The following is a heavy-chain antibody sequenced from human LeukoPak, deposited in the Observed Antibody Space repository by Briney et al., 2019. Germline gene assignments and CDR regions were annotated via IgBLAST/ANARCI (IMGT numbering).Heavy chain of an antibody. D-gene: IGHD6-6*01. CDR1: GFTVSSNY. CDR2: IYSGGST. CDR3: ARDRGAARRGDY. V-gene: IGHV3-53*01. J-gene: IGHJ4*02. Sequence: GGSLRLSCAASGFTVSSNYMSWVRQAPGKGLEWVSVIYSGGSTYYADSVKGRFTISRDNSKNTLYLQMNSLRAEDTAVYYCARDRGAARRGDYWGQGTLVTVSS.